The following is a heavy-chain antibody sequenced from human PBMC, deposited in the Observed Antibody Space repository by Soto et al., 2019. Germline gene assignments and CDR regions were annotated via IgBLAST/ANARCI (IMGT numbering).Heavy chain of an antibody. CDR2: IYYSGST. Sequence: SETLSLTCVVSGGSISSTNWWTWVRQTPGKGLEWIGSIYYSGSTYYNPSLKSRVTTSVDTSKNQFSLKLSSVTAADTAVYYCARHYAVVLYHFDYWGLGTLVTVSS. D-gene: IGHD2-15*01. J-gene: IGHJ4*02. CDR3: ARHYAVVLYHFDY. CDR1: GGSISSTNW. V-gene: IGHV4-39*01.